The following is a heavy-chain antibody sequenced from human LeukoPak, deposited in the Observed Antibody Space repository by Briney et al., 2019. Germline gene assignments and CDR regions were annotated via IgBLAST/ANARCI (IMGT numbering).Heavy chain of an antibody. Sequence: SGGSLRLSCAASEFTFSSFWMIWVRQAPGKGLEWVASIRPDGSERYFVESVKGRFTLSRDNAKDSLNLQMNSLRAEDTAVYYCARRSGGDAFDMWGQGTMVTVSS. V-gene: IGHV3-7*03. D-gene: IGHD2-15*01. CDR3: ARRSGGDAFDM. J-gene: IGHJ3*02. CDR1: EFTFSSFW. CDR2: IRPDGSER.